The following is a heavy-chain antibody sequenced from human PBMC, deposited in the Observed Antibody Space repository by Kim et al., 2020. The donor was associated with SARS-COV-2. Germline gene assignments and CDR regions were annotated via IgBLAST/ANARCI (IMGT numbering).Heavy chain of an antibody. CDR2: IKEDGSEK. J-gene: IGHJ4*02. CDR3: ASQKNWPTPFDY. V-gene: IGHV3-7*03. CDR1: GFTFSNYW. D-gene: IGHD1-1*01. Sequence: GGSLRLSCAASGFTFSNYWMNWVRQAPGKGLEWVATIKEDGSEKYYLDSVKGRFTMSRDNAKNSLSLLMNSLRAEDTAVYYCASQKNWPTPFDYWGQGTLVTVSS.